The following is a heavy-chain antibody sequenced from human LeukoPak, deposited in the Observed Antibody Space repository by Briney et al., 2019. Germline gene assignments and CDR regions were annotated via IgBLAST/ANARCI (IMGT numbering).Heavy chain of an antibody. D-gene: IGHD2-15*01. CDR1: GASIGSYY. Sequence: SETLSLTCTVSGASIGSYYWSWIRQPPGKGLEWVGYISQNGYTKYTPSLKSRFTISRDTSENQFSLILSSVTAADTAVYYCTRHDVVAVIGHGMAVWGQGTTVTVSS. CDR3: TRHDVVAVIGHGMAV. J-gene: IGHJ6*02. CDR2: ISQNGYT. V-gene: IGHV4-59*08.